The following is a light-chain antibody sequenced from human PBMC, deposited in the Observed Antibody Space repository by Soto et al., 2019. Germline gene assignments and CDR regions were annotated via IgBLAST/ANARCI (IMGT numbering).Light chain of an antibody. CDR3: TSYTSSTPFYV. V-gene: IGLV2-14*03. CDR2: EVY. Sequence: QSVLTQPASVSGSPGQSITISCTGTSSDVGAYDYVSWYQQHPDKAPQLIIYEVYNRPSGVSNRFSGSKSGDTASLTISGLQAEDEADYYCTSYTSSTPFYVFGTGTKVTVL. J-gene: IGLJ1*01. CDR1: SSDVGAYDY.